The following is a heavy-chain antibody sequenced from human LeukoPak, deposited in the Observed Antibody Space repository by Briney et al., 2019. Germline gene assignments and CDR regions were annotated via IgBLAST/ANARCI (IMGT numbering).Heavy chain of an antibody. CDR1: GGSICSYY. V-gene: IGHV4-59*08. Sequence: SETLSLTCTVSGGSICSYYWSWIRQPPGKGLEWIGYIYYSGSTNYNPSLKSRVTISVDTSKNQFSLKLSSVTAADTAVYYCARHIRGIQLWPEVAFDIWGQGTMVTVSS. J-gene: IGHJ3*02. CDR3: ARHIRGIQLWPEVAFDI. D-gene: IGHD5-18*01. CDR2: IYYSGST.